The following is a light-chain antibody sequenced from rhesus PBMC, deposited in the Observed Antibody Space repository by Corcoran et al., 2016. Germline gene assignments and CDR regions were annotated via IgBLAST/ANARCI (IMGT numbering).Light chain of an antibody. CDR2: EAS. CDR3: QQYYSFPWT. J-gene: IGKJ1*01. V-gene: IGKV1S3*01. Sequence: DIQMTQSPTSLSASVGDRVTITCRASQGITNDLAWSQQKPGESPQLLIYEASSLQSGTPYRFSGSGSGTEFTLSISNLQPEDFATYFCQQYYSFPWTFGQGTKVDI. CDR1: QGITND.